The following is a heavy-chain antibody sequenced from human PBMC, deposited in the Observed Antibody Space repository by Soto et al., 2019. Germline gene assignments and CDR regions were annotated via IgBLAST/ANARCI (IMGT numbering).Heavy chain of an antibody. CDR2: IIPIFGTA. J-gene: IGHJ5*02. Sequence: QVQLVQSGAEVQKPGSSVKVSCKASGGTFSSYAISWVRQAPGQGLEWMGGIIPIFGTANYAQKFQGRVTITADESTSTADMELSSLRSEDTAVYYCERDRDGRNWFDPWGQGTLVTVSS. CDR1: GGTFSSYA. V-gene: IGHV1-69*01. CDR3: ERDRDGRNWFDP.